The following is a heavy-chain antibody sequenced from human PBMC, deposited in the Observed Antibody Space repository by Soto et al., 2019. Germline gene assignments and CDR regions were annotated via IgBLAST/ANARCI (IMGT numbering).Heavy chain of an antibody. Sequence: SVKVSCKASGGTFGSYAISWVRQAPGQGLEWMGGIIPIFGTANYAQKFQGRVTITADKSTSTAYMELSSLRSEDTAVYYCAGRLRGRGSGYMEHHYGNDVWGQGTTVTVPS. CDR2: IIPIFGTA. CDR3: AGRLRGRGSGYMEHHYGNDV. V-gene: IGHV1-69*06. D-gene: IGHD3-3*01. J-gene: IGHJ6*02. CDR1: GGTFGSYA.